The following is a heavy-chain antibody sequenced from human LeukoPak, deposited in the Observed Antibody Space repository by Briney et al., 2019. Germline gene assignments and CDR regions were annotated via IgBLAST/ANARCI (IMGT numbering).Heavy chain of an antibody. CDR1: GGSISRRNYY. CDR2: IYYSGST. D-gene: IGHD6-19*01. V-gene: IGHV4-39*07. J-gene: IGHJ2*01. Sequence: SETLSLTCTVSGGSISRRNYYWGWIRQPPGKGLEWIGSIYYSGSTYYNPSLKSRVTISVDTSKNQFSLKLSSVTAADTAVYYCSRLKVAGRWPWYSDLWGRGTLVTVSS. CDR3: SRLKVAGRWPWYSDL.